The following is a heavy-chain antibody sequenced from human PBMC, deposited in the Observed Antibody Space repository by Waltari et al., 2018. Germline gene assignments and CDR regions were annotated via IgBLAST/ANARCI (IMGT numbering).Heavy chain of an antibody. Sequence: QVQLVQSGAEVQKPGSSVKVSCKASGGTFSSYTISWVRQAPGQGLEWMGRIIRILGIANYAQKFQGRVTITADKSTSTAYMELSSLRSEDTAVYYCAGEAIAAAAKSYWYFDLWGRGTLVTVSS. CDR2: IIRILGIA. CDR3: AGEAIAAAAKSYWYFDL. CDR1: GGTFSSYT. V-gene: IGHV1-69*08. J-gene: IGHJ2*01. D-gene: IGHD6-13*01.